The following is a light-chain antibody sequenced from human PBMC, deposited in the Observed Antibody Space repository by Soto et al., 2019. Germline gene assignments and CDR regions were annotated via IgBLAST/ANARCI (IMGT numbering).Light chain of an antibody. CDR2: DAT. Sequence: DIQMTRSPSTLSASVGDRVTITCRASQSISRWLVWYQQKPGKAPKLLIHDATSLESGVPSRFSGSGSGTEFTLTISSLQPDDFATYYCQQYSSYWTFAQGTKVDI. V-gene: IGKV1-5*01. J-gene: IGKJ1*01. CDR3: QQYSSYWT. CDR1: QSISRW.